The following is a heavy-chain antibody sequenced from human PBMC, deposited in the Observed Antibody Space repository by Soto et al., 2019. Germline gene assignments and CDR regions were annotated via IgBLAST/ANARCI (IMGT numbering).Heavy chain of an antibody. CDR3: AREVVAATYDY. J-gene: IGHJ4*02. CDR1: GFTFSNAW. D-gene: IGHD2-15*01. CDR2: IKSKTDGGTT. V-gene: IGHV3-15*07. Sequence: GSLRLSCAASGFTFSNAWMNWVRQAPGKGLEWVGRIKSKTDGGTTDYAAPVKGRFTISRDNSKNTLYLQMGSLRAEDMGVYFCAREVVAATYDYWGQGA.